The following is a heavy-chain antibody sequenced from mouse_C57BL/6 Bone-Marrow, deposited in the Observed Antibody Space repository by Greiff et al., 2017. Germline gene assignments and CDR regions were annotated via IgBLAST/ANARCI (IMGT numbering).Heavy chain of an antibody. V-gene: IGHV1-82*01. CDR3: ARKGDGYGYFDV. CDR2: IYPGDGDT. CDR1: GYAFSSSW. Sequence: VQGVESGPELVKPGASVKISCKASGYAFSSSWMNWVKQRPGKGLEWIGRIYPGDGDTNYNGKFKGKATLTADKSSSTAYMQLSSLTSEDSAVYFCARKGDGYGYFDVWGTGTTVTVSS. J-gene: IGHJ1*03. D-gene: IGHD2-3*01.